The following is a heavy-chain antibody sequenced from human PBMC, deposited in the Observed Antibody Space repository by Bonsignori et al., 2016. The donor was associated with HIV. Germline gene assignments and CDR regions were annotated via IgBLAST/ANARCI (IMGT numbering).Heavy chain of an antibody. CDR3: AATYSSSSRSYMDV. D-gene: IGHD6-13*01. Sequence: WVRQAPGQGLEWMGWINPNSGGTNYAQKFQGRVTMTRDTSISTAYMELSRLRSDDTAVYYCAATYSSSSRSYMDVWGKGTTVTVSS. V-gene: IGHV1-2*02. CDR2: INPNSGGT. J-gene: IGHJ6*03.